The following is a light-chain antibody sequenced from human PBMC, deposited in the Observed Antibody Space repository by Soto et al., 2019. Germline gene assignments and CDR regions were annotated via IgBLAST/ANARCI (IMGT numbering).Light chain of an antibody. CDR1: QSVSSY. CDR2: DAS. V-gene: IGKV3-11*01. CDR3: QQRSL. J-gene: IGKJ4*01. Sequence: EIVLTQSPATLSLSPGERATLSCRASQSVSSYLAWYQQKPGQAPRLLIYDASNRATGIPARFSGSGSGTDFTLTISSLEPGHFAVYYCQQRSLFGGGTKVEIK.